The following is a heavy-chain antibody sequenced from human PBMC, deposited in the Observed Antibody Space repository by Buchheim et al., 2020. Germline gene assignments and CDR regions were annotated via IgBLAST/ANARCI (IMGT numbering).Heavy chain of an antibody. Sequence: QVQLVQSGAEVKKPGASVKVSCKASGYTFTGYYMHWVRQAPGQGLEWMGWINPNSGGTNYAQKFQGWVTMTRDTSISPAYMELSRLRSDDTAVYYCARALYYDILTGSGEVYGMDVWGQGTT. V-gene: IGHV1-2*04. J-gene: IGHJ6*02. CDR3: ARALYYDILTGSGEVYGMDV. CDR2: INPNSGGT. CDR1: GYTFTGYY. D-gene: IGHD3-9*01.